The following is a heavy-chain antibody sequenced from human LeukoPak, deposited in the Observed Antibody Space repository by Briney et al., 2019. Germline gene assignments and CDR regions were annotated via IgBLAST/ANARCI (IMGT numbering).Heavy chain of an antibody. J-gene: IGHJ4*02. CDR3: AGGYSYGLFDY. CDR2: INHSGST. Sequence: SETLSLTCAVYGGSFGGYYWSWIRQPPGKGLEWIGEINHSGSTNYNPSLKSRVTISVDTSKNQFSLKLSSVTAADTAVYYCAGGYSYGLFDYWGQGTLVTVSS. V-gene: IGHV4-34*01. CDR1: GGSFGGYY. D-gene: IGHD5-18*01.